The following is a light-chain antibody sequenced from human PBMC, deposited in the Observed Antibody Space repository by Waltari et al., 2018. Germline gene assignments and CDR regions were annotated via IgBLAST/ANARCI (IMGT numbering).Light chain of an antibody. J-gene: IGKJ1*01. CDR2: KAS. CDR1: QSLSNW. V-gene: IGKV1-5*03. Sequence: DIQMTQSPSTLSASVGDRVTITCRASQSLSNWLAWYQQKPGKAPKVLIYKASTLESGVPSRFSGSGDGTEFTLTISSLQPDDFATYYCQQYRNLWTFGQGTKVEIK. CDR3: QQYRNLWT.